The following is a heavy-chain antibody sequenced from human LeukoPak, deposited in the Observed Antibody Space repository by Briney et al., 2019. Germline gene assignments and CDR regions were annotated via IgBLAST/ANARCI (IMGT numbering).Heavy chain of an antibody. V-gene: IGHV3-73*01. CDR1: GFTFSGSA. Sequence: GGSLRLSCAASGFTFSGSAMHWVRQASGKGLEWVGRIRSKANSYAAAYAASVKGRFTISRDDSKNTAYLQMNSLKTEDTAVCYCQVGVHDYWGQGTLVTVSS. CDR2: IRSKANSYAA. J-gene: IGHJ4*02. D-gene: IGHD1-26*01. CDR3: QVGVHDY.